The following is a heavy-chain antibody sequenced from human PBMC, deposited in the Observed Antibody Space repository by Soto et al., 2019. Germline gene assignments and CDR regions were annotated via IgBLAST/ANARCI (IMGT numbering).Heavy chain of an antibody. Sequence: QVQLQESGPGLVKPSETLSLTCSVPGGSIRSHNWSWIRQPPGKGLEWIGCMYYSAMTEYNPSLKSRVTISADTSNNKVSLRLTSVTAADTAVYYCARYLFDSWKGYPYYYDMDVWGKGTAVTVSS. J-gene: IGHJ6*03. D-gene: IGHD3-3*01. CDR3: ARYLFDSWKGYPYYYDMDV. CDR2: MYYSAMT. CDR1: GGSIRSHN. V-gene: IGHV4-59*08.